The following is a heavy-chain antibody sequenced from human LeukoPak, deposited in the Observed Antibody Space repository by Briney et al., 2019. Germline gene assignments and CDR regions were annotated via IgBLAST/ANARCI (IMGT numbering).Heavy chain of an antibody. CDR1: GFTFSNYA. CDR2: INGRGGST. D-gene: IGHD2-8*01. V-gene: IGHV3-23*01. CDR3: AKGPMVYFDY. J-gene: IGHJ4*02. Sequence: GGSLRLSCAASGFTFSNYAMNWVRQVPGKGLEWVSAINGRGGSTYYADSVKGRFTISRDNSKNTLYLHMNSLRAEDTAVYYCAKGPMVYFDYWGQGTLVTVSS.